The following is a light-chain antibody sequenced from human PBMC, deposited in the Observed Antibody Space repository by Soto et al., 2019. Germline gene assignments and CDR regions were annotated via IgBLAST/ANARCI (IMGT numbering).Light chain of an antibody. CDR3: QQIDSTPRKIT. CDR1: QSISSD. J-gene: IGKJ5*01. CDR2: AAS. Sequence: DIQMTQSPSSLSASVGDRVTITCRASQSISSDVNWYQQKPGKAPKLLIYAASSLQSGVPSRSSVSGSGTDFTLTVSNRQPEGFANYYCQQIDSTPRKITFGQGTRLEIK. V-gene: IGKV1-39*01.